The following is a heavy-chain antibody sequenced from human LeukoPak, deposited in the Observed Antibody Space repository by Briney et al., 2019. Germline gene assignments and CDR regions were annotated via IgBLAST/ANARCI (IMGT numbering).Heavy chain of an antibody. D-gene: IGHD2-8*01. Sequence: KPSETLSLTCAVYGGSFSGYYWSWIRQPPGKGLEWIGEINHSGSTNYNPSLKSRVTISVDTSKNQFSLKLSSVTAADTAVYYCAGYCTNGVCYSYFQHWGQGTLVTVSS. CDR3: AGYCTNGVCYSYFQH. CDR1: GGSFSGYY. J-gene: IGHJ1*01. CDR2: INHSGST. V-gene: IGHV4-34*01.